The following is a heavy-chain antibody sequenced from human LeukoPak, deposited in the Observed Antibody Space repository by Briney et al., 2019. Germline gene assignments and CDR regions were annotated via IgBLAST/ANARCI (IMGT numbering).Heavy chain of an antibody. Sequence: GESLRISCKGSGYSFTSYWISWVRQLPGKGLEWMGRIDPSDSYTNYSPSFQGHVTISADKSISTAYLQWSSLKASDTPMYYCARQSSGWALGRWFDPWGQGTLVTVSS. CDR3: ARQSSGWALGRWFDP. D-gene: IGHD6-19*01. CDR2: IDPSDSYT. J-gene: IGHJ5*02. CDR1: GYSFTSYW. V-gene: IGHV5-10-1*01.